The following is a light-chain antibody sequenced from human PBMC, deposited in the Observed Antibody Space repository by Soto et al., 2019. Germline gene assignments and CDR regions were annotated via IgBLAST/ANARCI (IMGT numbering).Light chain of an antibody. CDR2: GTS. CDR3: QQYGSSRT. J-gene: IGKJ1*01. V-gene: IGKV3-20*01. Sequence: EIVLTQSPATLSLSPGERATLSCRASQGVSSSYLAWYQQKSGQAPRLLLYGTSSRATGIPERFSGSGSGTDFTLTISRLEPEDFAVYYCQQYGSSRTFGQGTKVDIK. CDR1: QGVSSSY.